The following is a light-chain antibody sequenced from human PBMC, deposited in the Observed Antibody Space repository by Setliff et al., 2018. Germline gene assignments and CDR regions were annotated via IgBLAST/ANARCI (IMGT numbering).Light chain of an antibody. CDR3: CSYAGGSTYV. V-gene: IGLV2-23*02. Sequence: LTQAASVSGSPGQSVTISCTGSSSDIGTYDYVSWYQHHPGRAPKFLIYDVRYRPSGVSNRFSGSKSGNTASLTISGLQAEDEADYYCCSYAGGSTYVFGTGTKGTVL. CDR2: DVR. J-gene: IGLJ1*01. CDR1: SSDIGTYDY.